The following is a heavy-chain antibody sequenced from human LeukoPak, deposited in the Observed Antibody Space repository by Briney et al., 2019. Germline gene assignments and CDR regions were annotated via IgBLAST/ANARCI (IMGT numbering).Heavy chain of an antibody. Sequence: TSETLSLTCTVSGGSISTYYWSWIRQPAGKGLEWIGRIYTSGTTHYNPSLKSRVTMSVDTSKNQFSLKLNSVTAADTAMYYCARLSTVTTSFDYWGQGTLVTVSS. CDR3: ARLSTVTTSFDY. D-gene: IGHD4-17*01. CDR1: GGSISTYY. J-gene: IGHJ4*02. CDR2: IYTSGTT. V-gene: IGHV4-4*07.